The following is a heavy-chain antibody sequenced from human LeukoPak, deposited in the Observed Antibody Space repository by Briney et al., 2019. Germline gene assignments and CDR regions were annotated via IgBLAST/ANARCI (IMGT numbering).Heavy chain of an antibody. Sequence: SVKVSCKASGFTPTNFAVQWVRQARGQRLEWIGWIIVGSGATKCAQDFQERVTITRDLSTSTLYMELRSLTSEDTAVYYCAADLSNPRMGASYLDSWGQGTLVTVSS. CDR2: IIVGSGAT. CDR3: AADLSNPRMGASYLDS. CDR1: GFTPTNFA. J-gene: IGHJ4*02. D-gene: IGHD3-16*01. V-gene: IGHV1-58*01.